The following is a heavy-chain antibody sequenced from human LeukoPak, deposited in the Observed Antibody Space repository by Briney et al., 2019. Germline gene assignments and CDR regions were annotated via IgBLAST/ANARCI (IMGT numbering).Heavy chain of an antibody. Sequence: GGSLRLSCAAPGFTFSNYAMSWVRQAPGKGLEWVSAISESGDTIYYADSVKGRFTISRDNSENTLYLQMNSLRAEDTALYYCAKALYYDGSGSSHRTFDYWGQGTLVTVSS. J-gene: IGHJ4*02. D-gene: IGHD3-22*01. CDR3: AKALYYDGSGSSHRTFDY. CDR1: GFTFSNYA. CDR2: ISESGDTI. V-gene: IGHV3-23*01.